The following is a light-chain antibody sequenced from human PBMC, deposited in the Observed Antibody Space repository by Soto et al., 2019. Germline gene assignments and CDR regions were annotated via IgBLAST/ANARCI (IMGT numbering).Light chain of an antibody. CDR2: EVN. CDR3: SSYTSSSTLYV. Sequence: QSVLTQPASVSGSPRQSITISCTGASSDVGSYTYVSWYQQHPGKAPKLMIYEVNNRPSGVSNRFSGSKSGTTASLTISGLQAEDEADYYCSSYTSSSTLYVFGTGTKLTVL. J-gene: IGLJ1*01. V-gene: IGLV2-14*01. CDR1: SSDVGSYTY.